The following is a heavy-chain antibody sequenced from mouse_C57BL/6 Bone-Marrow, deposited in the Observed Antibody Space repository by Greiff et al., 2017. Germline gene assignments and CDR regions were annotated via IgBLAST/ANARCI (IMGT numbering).Heavy chain of an antibody. V-gene: IGHV1-55*01. Sequence: VQLQQPGAELVKPGASVKMSCKASGYTFTSYWITWVKQRPGQGLEWIGDIYPGSGSTNYNEKFESKATLTVDTSSSTAYMQLSSRTSEDSAVYYCARKEEGFFYGSSDYWGQGTTLTVSS. CDR1: GYTFTSYW. J-gene: IGHJ2*01. CDR2: IYPGSGST. CDR3: ARKEEGFFYGSSDY. D-gene: IGHD1-1*01.